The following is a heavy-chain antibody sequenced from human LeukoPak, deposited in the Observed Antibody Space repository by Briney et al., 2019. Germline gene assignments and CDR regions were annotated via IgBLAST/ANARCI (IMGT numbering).Heavy chain of an antibody. D-gene: IGHD3-22*01. Sequence: PGGSLRLSCAASGFTFSDYYMSWIRQAPGKGLEWVSYISSSGSTIYYADSVEGRFTISRDNAKNSLYLQMNSLREEDTAVYNCAKGGYTYDSSGHNYFDYWGQGTLVTVSS. V-gene: IGHV3-11*04. CDR3: AKGGYTYDSSGHNYFDY. CDR1: GFTFSDYY. J-gene: IGHJ4*02. CDR2: ISSSGSTI.